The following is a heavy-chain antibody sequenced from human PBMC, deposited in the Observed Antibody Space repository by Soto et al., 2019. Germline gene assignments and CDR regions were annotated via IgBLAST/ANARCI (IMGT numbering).Heavy chain of an antibody. V-gene: IGHV4-59*12. CDR2: IYYSGST. Sequence: PSETLSLTCTVSGGSISSYYWSWIRQPPGKGLEWIGYIYYSGSTNYNPSLKSRVIISVDTSKNQFSLKLSSVTAADTAVYYCARDDYFDYWGQGTLVTVSS. CDR3: ARDDYFDY. J-gene: IGHJ4*02. CDR1: GGSISSYY.